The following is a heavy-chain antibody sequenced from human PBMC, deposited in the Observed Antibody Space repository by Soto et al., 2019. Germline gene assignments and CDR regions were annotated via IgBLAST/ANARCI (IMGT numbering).Heavy chain of an antibody. Sequence: GASVKVSCKASGYTFTSYGISWVRQAPGQGLEWMGWISAYNGNTNYAQKLQGRVTMTTDTSTGTAYMELRSLRSDDTAVYYCARDFVETVRNVQLGYCSGGSCRAWFDPWGQGTLVTVSS. CDR1: GYTFTSYG. D-gene: IGHD2-15*01. J-gene: IGHJ5*02. CDR2: ISAYNGNT. V-gene: IGHV1-18*01. CDR3: ARDFVETVRNVQLGYCSGGSCRAWFDP.